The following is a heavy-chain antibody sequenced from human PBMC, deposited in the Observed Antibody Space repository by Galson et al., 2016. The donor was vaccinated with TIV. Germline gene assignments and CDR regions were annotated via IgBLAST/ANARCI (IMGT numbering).Heavy chain of an antibody. CDR2: INWNGGST. V-gene: IGHV3-20*04. CDR1: GFTFDDYG. D-gene: IGHD3-3*01. J-gene: IGHJ3*01. Sequence: SLRLSCAASGFTFDDYGVSWVRQAPGKGLEWVSSINWNGGSTGYADSVKGRFTISRDNAKNSLYLQLNSLRAEDTALYYCAKAKSIFGVVPHRAFDVWGQGTTATVYS. CDR3: AKAKSIFGVVPHRAFDV.